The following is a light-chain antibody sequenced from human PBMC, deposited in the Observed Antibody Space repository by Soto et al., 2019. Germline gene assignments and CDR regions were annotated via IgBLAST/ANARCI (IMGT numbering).Light chain of an antibody. CDR2: GAS. V-gene: IGKV3-20*01. Sequence: EIVLTQSPGTLSLSPGERATLSCRASQSVSSSHLTWYQQKPGQAPRLLIYGASSRTTDIPDRFSGSGSGTDFTLTIRRLEPEDFAVYYCQQFYSSPWTFGQGTKVEIK. J-gene: IGKJ1*01. CDR3: QQFYSSPWT. CDR1: QSVSSSH.